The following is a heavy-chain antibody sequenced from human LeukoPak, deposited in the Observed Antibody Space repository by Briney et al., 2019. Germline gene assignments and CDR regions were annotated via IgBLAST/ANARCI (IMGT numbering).Heavy chain of an antibody. CDR3: AKDVYSYGYVDY. D-gene: IGHD5-18*01. CDR1: GSTFSSYG. V-gene: IGHV3-30*18. CDR2: ISYDGSNK. Sequence: GGSLRLSCAASGSTFSSYGMHWVRQAPGKGLEWVAVISYDGSNKYYADSVKGRFTISRDNSKNTLYLQMNSLRAEDTAVYYCAKDVYSYGYVDYWGQGTLVTVSS. J-gene: IGHJ4*02.